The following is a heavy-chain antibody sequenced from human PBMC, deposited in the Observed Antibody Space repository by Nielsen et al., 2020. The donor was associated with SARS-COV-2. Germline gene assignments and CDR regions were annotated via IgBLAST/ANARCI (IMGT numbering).Heavy chain of an antibody. CDR2: IKSDGTKT. V-gene: IGHV3-74*01. J-gene: IGHJ4*02. CDR3: ARLRDDGYYFDTGPYDY. Sequence: GESLKISCAASGFTFSSYSMHWVRQGPGKGLVWVSHIKSDGTKTTYADSVKGRFIISRDNAKNTVYLQMNSLRAEDTAVYYCARLRDDGYYFDTGPYDYWDQGSPVTVSS. CDR1: GFTFSSYS. D-gene: IGHD2/OR15-2a*01.